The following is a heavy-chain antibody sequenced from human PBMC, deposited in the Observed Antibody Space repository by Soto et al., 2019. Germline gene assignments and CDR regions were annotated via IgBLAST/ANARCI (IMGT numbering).Heavy chain of an antibody. J-gene: IGHJ3*02. V-gene: IGHV3-15*01. D-gene: IGHD4-4*01. Sequence: GGSLRLSCAASGFTFSNAWMSWVRQAPGKGLEWVGRIKSKTDGGTTDYAAPVKGRFTISRDDSKNTLYLQMNSLKTEDTAVYYCTIPHAVTTQNGAFDIWGQGTMVTVSS. CDR1: GFTFSNAW. CDR2: IKSKTDGGTT. CDR3: TIPHAVTTQNGAFDI.